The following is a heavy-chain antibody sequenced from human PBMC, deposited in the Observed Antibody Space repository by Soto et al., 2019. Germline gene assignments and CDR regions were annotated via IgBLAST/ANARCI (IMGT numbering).Heavy chain of an antibody. J-gene: IGHJ5*02. CDR3: ARRSSSSLGSLFDP. V-gene: IGHV4-61*01. Sequence: SETLSLTCIVSGDSVTSGSYYWTWLRQPPGKGLEWIGYISYTGRTKYNPSLQSRVTMSVDTSKNQFSLKLSSVTPTDTAVYYCARRSSSSLGSLFDPWGRGILVTVAS. D-gene: IGHD6-6*01. CDR1: GDSVTSGSYY. CDR2: ISYTGRT.